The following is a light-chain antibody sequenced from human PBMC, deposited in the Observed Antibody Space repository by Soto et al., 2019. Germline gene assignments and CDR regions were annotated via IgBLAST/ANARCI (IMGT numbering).Light chain of an antibody. V-gene: IGKV1-9*01. CDR2: TAS. CDR1: QGISSW. J-gene: IGKJ1*01. Sequence: DIQLTQSPSFLSASVGDRVTITCRASQGISSWLAWYQQKPGKAPKLLIYTASTLQSGVPSRFSGSGSGTEFTLTISSLQPEDFATYYCQQLDNFPRTLGQGTKVEIK. CDR3: QQLDNFPRT.